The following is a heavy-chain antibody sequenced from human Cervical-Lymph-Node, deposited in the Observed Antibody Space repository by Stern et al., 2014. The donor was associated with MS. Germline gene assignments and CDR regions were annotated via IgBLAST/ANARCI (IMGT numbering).Heavy chain of an antibody. D-gene: IGHD3-10*01. CDR1: GYAFINYD. CDR3: ARGVWLGDAFDI. CDR2: MNPNSGNT. Sequence: VQLVESGAEAKKPGSSVKVSCTASGYAFINYDLNWVRQATGQGLKWMGWMNPNSGNTGYAQKFQGRVPMTRNTSITTAYMELSSLRSEDTAVYYCARGVWLGDAFDIWGQGTMVTVSS. J-gene: IGHJ3*02. V-gene: IGHV1-8*01.